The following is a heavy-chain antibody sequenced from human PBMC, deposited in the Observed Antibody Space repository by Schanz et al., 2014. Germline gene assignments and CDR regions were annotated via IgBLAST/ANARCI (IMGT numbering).Heavy chain of an antibody. CDR2: IRSNVNNK. J-gene: IGHJ4*02. D-gene: IGHD3-9*01. CDR1: GFTFSNYS. Sequence: VQLVESGGGLVKPGGSLRLSCAASGFTFSNYSMNWVRQAPGKGLDWVALIRSNVNNKYYADSVKGRFIISRDNSKNTLYLQVNSLRAEDTAVYYCAKHVRSLTGNDYWGQGTLVTVSS. CDR3: AKHVRSLTGNDY. V-gene: IGHV3-30*02.